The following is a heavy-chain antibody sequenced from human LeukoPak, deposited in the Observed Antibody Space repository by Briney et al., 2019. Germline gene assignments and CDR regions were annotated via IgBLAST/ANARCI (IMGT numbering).Heavy chain of an antibody. CDR3: AREVAAAGYFDY. CDR2: IYYSGST. Sequence: SETLSLTCTVSGGSISSYYWSWIRQPPGKGLEWIGYIYYSGSTNYNPSLKSRVTISVDTSKNQFSLKLSSVTAADTAVYYCAREVAAAGYFDYWGQGTLVTVSS. V-gene: IGHV4-59*12. CDR1: GGSISSYY. J-gene: IGHJ4*02. D-gene: IGHD6-13*01.